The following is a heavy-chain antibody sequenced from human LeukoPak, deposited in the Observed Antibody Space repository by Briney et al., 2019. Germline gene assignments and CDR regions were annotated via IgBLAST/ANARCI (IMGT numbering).Heavy chain of an antibody. CDR2: IIPIFGTA. D-gene: IGHD7-27*01. CDR3: ASYSNWGDFDS. Sequence: SVKVSCKASGGTFSSYAISWVRQAPGQGLEWMGGIIPIFGTANYAQKFQGRVTVTADNSTTTTYMELSSLRFEDTALYYCASYSNWGDFDSWGQGTLVTVSS. J-gene: IGHJ4*02. CDR1: GGTFSSYA. V-gene: IGHV1-69*06.